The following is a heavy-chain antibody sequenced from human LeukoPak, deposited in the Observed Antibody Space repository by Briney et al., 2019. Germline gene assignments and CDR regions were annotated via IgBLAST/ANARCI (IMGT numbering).Heavy chain of an antibody. CDR2: IYYSGST. Sequence: PSETLSLTCTVSGGSISSSSYYWGWIRQPPGKGLEWIGSIYYSGSTYYNPSLKSRVTISVDTSKNQFSLKLSSVTAADTAVYYCARQVGYSSGWYDYWGQGALVTVSS. J-gene: IGHJ4*02. CDR1: GGSISSSSYY. CDR3: ARQVGYSSGWYDY. V-gene: IGHV4-39*01. D-gene: IGHD6-19*01.